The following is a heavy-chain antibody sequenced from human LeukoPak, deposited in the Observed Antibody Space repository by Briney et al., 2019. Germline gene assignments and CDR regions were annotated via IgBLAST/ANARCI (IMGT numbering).Heavy chain of an antibody. Sequence: GGSLRLSCAASGFTFSSYAMIWVRQAPGKGLEWVSGISGSGGSTNYADSVKGRFTISRDNSKNTLFLQMNSLRAEDTAIYYCAKSGSTSWTRYYLDSWGQGTLVTVSS. CDR2: ISGSGGST. CDR1: GFTFSSYA. D-gene: IGHD6-13*01. J-gene: IGHJ4*02. V-gene: IGHV3-23*01. CDR3: AKSGSTSWTRYYLDS.